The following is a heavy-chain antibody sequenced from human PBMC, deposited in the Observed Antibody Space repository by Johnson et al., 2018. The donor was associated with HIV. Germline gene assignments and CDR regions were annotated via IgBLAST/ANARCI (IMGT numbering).Heavy chain of an antibody. CDR3: ASLSSSGAFDI. J-gene: IGHJ3*02. Sequence: VQLVESGGGVVQPGRSLRLSCAASGFTFSNYGMHWVRQAPGKGLEWVALITYDGSHKYYEDPVKGRFTISRDNSKNTVWLQLNSLRAEDTAVYYCASLSSSGAFDIWGQGTMVTVSS. CDR2: ITYDGSHK. D-gene: IGHD6-6*01. V-gene: IGHV3-30*03. CDR1: GFTFSNYG.